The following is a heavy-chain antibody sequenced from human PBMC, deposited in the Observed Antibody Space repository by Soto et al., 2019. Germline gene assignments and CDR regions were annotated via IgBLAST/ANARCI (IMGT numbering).Heavy chain of an antibody. D-gene: IGHD3-3*01. V-gene: IGHV4-34*01. J-gene: IGHJ5*02. Sequence: SETLSLTCAVYVGSFSGYYWSWIRQPPRKGLEWIGEINHSGSTNYNPSLKSRVTISVDTSKNQFSLKLSSVTAADTAVYYCARDRIAYYDFWSGLKKFDPWGQGTLVTVSS. CDR3: ARDRIAYYDFWSGLKKFDP. CDR2: INHSGST. CDR1: VGSFSGYY.